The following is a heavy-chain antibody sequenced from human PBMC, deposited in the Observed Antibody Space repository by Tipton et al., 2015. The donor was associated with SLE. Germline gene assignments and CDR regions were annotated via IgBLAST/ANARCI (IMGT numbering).Heavy chain of an antibody. Sequence: SLRLSCAASGFIFSDYTMNWVRQAPGGGLEWGSSISSGGRRHMYYADSVKGRFTISRDNAKNSLYLQMNSLRAEDTAIYYCAKGLGVYAINPGDYWGQGTLVTVSS. D-gene: IGHD2-8*02. J-gene: IGHJ4*02. CDR1: GFIFSDYT. V-gene: IGHV3-21*04. CDR2: ISSGGRRHM. CDR3: AKGLGVYAINPGDY.